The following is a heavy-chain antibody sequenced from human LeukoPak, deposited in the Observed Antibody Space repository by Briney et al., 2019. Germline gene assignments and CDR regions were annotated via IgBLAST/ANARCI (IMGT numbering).Heavy chain of an antibody. J-gene: IGHJ4*02. D-gene: IGHD6-19*01. CDR1: GFTFSSYS. V-gene: IGHV3-21*01. CDR3: ARGRSSSGLIDY. Sequence: GGSLRLSCAASGFTFSSYSMNWVRQAPGKGLEWVSSISSSSSYIYYADSVKGRFTISRDNAKNSLYPQMNSLRAEDTAVYYCARGRSSSGLIDYWGQGTLVTVSS. CDR2: ISSSSSYI.